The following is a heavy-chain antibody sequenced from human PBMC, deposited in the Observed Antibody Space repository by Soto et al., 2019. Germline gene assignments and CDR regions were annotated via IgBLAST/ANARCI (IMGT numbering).Heavy chain of an antibody. CDR3: ASQMITNEDHDGRDA. CDR1: GGTFSSYA. J-gene: IGHJ6*04. CDR2: IIPIFVTA. Sequence: QVQLVQSGAEVKKPGSSVKVSCKASGGTFSSYAISWVRQAPGQGLEWMGGIIPIFVTANYAQKFQARVTITAEESTRTVDMELSSLRSGDTAVYNGASQMITNEDHDGRDAWGRGSKVTVSS. V-gene: IGHV1-69*12. D-gene: IGHD1-20*01.